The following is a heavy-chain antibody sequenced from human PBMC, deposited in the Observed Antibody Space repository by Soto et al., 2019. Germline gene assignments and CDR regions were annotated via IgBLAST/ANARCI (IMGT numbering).Heavy chain of an antibody. CDR2: ISAYNGNT. V-gene: IGHV1-18*01. J-gene: IGHJ6*03. CDR3: ARDSPSGTVSEDYYYYYYMDV. Sequence: ASVKVSCKASGYTFTSYGISWVRQAPGQGLEWMGWISAYNGNTNYAQKLQGRVTMTRNTSISTAYMELSSLRSEDTAVYYCARDSPSGTVSEDYYYYYYMDVWGKGTTVTVSS. D-gene: IGHD4-17*01. CDR1: GYTFTSYG.